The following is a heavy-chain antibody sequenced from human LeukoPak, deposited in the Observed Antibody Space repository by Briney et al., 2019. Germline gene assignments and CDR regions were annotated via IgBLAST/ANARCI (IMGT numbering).Heavy chain of an antibody. J-gene: IGHJ4*02. V-gene: IGHV4-4*07. D-gene: IGHD3-22*01. CDR1: GGSISTYY. CDR2: IYSSGTT. CDR3: ARGGHYYDSTAYWYFLDY. Sequence: PSETLSLTCSLSGGSISTYYWTWIRQPAGKGLEWIGRIYSSGTTNYNPSLKSRVTISEDTSKNQFSLQLSSVTAADTAVYYCARGGHYYDSTAYWYFLDYWGQGTLVTVSS.